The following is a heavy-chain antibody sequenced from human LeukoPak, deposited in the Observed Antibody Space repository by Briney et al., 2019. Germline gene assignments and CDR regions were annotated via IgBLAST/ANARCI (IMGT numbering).Heavy chain of an antibody. CDR3: ARESGSGWYGPNFDY. V-gene: IGHV3-74*01. J-gene: IGHJ4*02. D-gene: IGHD6-19*01. CDR2: INSDGSST. CDR1: GFTFSSYR. Sequence: PGGSLRLSCAASGFTFSSYRMHWVRQAPGKGLVWVSRINSDGSSTSYADSVKGRFTISRDNAKNTLYLQMNSLRAEDTAVYYCARESGSGWYGPNFDYWGQGTLVTVSS.